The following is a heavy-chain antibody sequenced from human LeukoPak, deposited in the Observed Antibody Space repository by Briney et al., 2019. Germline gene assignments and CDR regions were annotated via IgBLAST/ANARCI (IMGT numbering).Heavy chain of an antibody. Sequence: GGSLRLSCAASGFTFRNYAMYWVRQAPGKGLEYVSGISSNGDNTYYGNSVKGRFTISRDNSKNTLYLQMGSLRVEDMAVYYCARDGVGAYNWFDRWSQGTLVTVSS. CDR3: ARDGVGAYNWFDR. CDR2: ISSNGDNT. J-gene: IGHJ5*02. CDR1: GFTFRNYA. D-gene: IGHD1-26*01. V-gene: IGHV3-64*01.